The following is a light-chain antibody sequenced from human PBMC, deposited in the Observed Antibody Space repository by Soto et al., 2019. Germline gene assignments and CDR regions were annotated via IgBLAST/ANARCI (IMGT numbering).Light chain of an antibody. CDR2: KAS. Sequence: DIQMTQSPSTLSASVGDRVTITCRASQSISTWLAWYQQKPGKAPNLLIYKASTLESGVPSRFSGSGSGTEFTLTISSLQPDDFATSYCQQYNDYSWTFGQGTKVEIK. CDR3: QQYNDYSWT. CDR1: QSISTW. V-gene: IGKV1-5*03. J-gene: IGKJ1*01.